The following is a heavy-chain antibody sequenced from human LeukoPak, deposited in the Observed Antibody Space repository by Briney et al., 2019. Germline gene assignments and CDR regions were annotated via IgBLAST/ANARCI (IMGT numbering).Heavy chain of an antibody. D-gene: IGHD5-12*01. CDR2: IYYSGNT. Sequence: SETLSLTCAVSGGSISSGDYSWSWIRQPPGKGLEYIGYIYYSGNTYYNPSLKSRVTISIDTSRNQFSLKLSSLTAADTAIYYCARVTYSGYGRSIYFDYWGQGTLVTVSS. V-gene: IGHV4-30-4*07. J-gene: IGHJ4*02. CDR1: GGSISSGDYS. CDR3: ARVTYSGYGRSIYFDY.